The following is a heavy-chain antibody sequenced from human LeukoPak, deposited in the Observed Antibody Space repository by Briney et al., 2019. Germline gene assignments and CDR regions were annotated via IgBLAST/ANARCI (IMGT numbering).Heavy chain of an antibody. CDR2: IYYSGST. J-gene: IGHJ5*02. Sequence: PSETLSLTCTVSGGSISSSSYYWGWIRQPPGKGLEWIGSIYYSGSTYYNPSLKSRVTISVDTSKNQFSLKLSSVTAADTAVYYCARKYSGSWFDPWGQGTLVTVSS. D-gene: IGHD1-26*01. V-gene: IGHV4-39*01. CDR1: GGSISSSSYY. CDR3: ARKYSGSWFDP.